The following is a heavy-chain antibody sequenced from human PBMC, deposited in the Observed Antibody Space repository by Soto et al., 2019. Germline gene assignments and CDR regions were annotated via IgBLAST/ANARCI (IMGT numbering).Heavy chain of an antibody. Sequence: GGSLRLSCAASGFTFSDAWMSWVRQAPGKGLEWVGRIKSKTDGGTTDYAAPVKGRFTISRDDSKNTLYLQMNSLKTEDTAVYYCTTGPGYYDSSGYYYFDYWGQGTLVTVSS. CDR3: TTGPGYYDSSGYYYFDY. CDR2: IKSKTDGGTT. V-gene: IGHV3-15*01. D-gene: IGHD3-22*01. CDR1: GFTFSDAW. J-gene: IGHJ4*02.